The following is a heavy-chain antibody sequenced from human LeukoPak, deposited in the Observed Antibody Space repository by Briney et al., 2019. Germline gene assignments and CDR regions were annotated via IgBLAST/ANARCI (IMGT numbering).Heavy chain of an antibody. V-gene: IGHV4-39*01. CDR3: ARLNSGSYLGFDY. CDR1: GGSISSISYY. CDR2: VFHSGST. J-gene: IGHJ4*02. Sequence: SETLSLTCAVSGGSISSISYYWAWIRQPPGKGLEWIGSVFHSGSTYYNASLKSRVTISVDTSKNQFSLKLSSVTAADTAVYYCARLNSGSYLGFDYWGQGTLVSVSS. D-gene: IGHD1-26*01.